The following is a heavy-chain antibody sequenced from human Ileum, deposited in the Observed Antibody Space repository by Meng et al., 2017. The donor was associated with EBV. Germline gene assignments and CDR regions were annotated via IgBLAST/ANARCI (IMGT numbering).Heavy chain of an antibody. V-gene: IGHV1-3*01. J-gene: IGHJ4*02. Sequence: QVQLGQSGAEVKNAGASVKVSCKASGYTFTRNTIHWVRQAPGQGLEWMGWINVGNDNTKYSQKFQGRVTITRDTSAYTVYMELSSLISEDTALYYCAREGAVAGPDFDYWGQGTLVTVSS. CDR3: AREGAVAGPDFDY. D-gene: IGHD6-19*01. CDR1: GYTFTRNT. CDR2: INVGNDNT.